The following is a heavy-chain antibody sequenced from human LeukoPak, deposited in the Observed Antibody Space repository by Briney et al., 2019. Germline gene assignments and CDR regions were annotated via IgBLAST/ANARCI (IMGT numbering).Heavy chain of an antibody. V-gene: IGHV4-34*01. CDR3: ARGFRFDP. CDR1: GGSISGYY. Sequence: SETLSLTCTVSGGSISGYYWSWIRQPPGKGLEWIGEINHSGSTNYNPSLKSRVTISVDTSKNQFSLKLSSVTAADTAVYYCARGFRFDPWGQGTLVTVSS. CDR2: INHSGST. J-gene: IGHJ5*02.